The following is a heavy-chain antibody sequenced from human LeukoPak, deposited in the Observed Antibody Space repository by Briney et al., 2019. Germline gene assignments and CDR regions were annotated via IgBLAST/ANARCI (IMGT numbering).Heavy chain of an antibody. CDR1: GYTFTSYD. CDR3: ARGLLITIFGVVTRNWFDP. Sequence: ASVKVSCKASGYTFTSYDINWVRQATGQGLEWMGWMNPNSGNTGYAQKFQGRVTMTRNTSISTAYMELSSLRSEDTAVYYCARGLLITIFGVVTRNWFDPWGQGTLVTVSS. J-gene: IGHJ5*02. CDR2: MNPNSGNT. V-gene: IGHV1-8*01. D-gene: IGHD3-3*01.